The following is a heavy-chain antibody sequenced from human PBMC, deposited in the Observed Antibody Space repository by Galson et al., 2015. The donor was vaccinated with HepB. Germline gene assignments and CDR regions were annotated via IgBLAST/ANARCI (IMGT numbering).Heavy chain of an antibody. J-gene: IGHJ4*02. CDR3: ARASFMVRGVPVQAILSDY. V-gene: IGHV1-69*13. CDR2: IIPIFTTT. D-gene: IGHD3-10*01. Sequence: SVKVSCKASGGTFSNYAFSWVRQAPGQGLEWMGEIIPIFTTTNYGQMFQGRVTITADESTSTAYMELSSLRSEDTAVYYCARASFMVRGVPVQAILSDYWGQGTLVTVSS. CDR1: GGTFSNYA.